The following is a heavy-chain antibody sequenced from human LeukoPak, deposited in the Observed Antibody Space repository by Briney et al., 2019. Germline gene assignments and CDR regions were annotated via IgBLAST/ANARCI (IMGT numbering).Heavy chain of an antibody. CDR2: ISATGTT. D-gene: IGHD1-1*01. Sequence: SETLSLTCGVSGGSMTSYCWSWIRQAPGKGLEWIGYISATGTTNYNPSLGSRLTISMDASKNQFSLSLTSVTAADTAVYYCARESRMEGTTNYWGQGTLVTVSS. J-gene: IGHJ4*02. CDR3: ARESRMEGTTNY. V-gene: IGHV4-59*12. CDR1: GGSMTSYC.